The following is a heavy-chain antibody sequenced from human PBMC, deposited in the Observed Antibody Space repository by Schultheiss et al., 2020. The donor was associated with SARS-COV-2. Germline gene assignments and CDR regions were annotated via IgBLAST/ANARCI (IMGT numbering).Heavy chain of an antibody. CDR1: GGSFSGYY. J-gene: IGHJ4*02. V-gene: IGHV4-34*01. CDR3: ARVGCSSTSCYQNDY. D-gene: IGHD2-2*01. CDR2: IYYSGST. Sequence: SETLSLTCAVYGGSFSGYYWSWIRQPPGKGLEWIGSIYYSGSTNYNPSLKSRVTISVDTSKNQFSLKLGSVTAADTAVYYCARVGCSSTSCYQNDYWGQGTLVTVSS.